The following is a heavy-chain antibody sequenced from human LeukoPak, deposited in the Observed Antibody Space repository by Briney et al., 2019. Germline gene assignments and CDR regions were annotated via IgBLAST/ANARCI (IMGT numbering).Heavy chain of an antibody. CDR1: GYTFTSYA. Sequence: GASVKVSCKASGYTFTSYAMHWVRQAPGQRLEWMGWINAGNGNTKYSQKFQGRVTITRDTSASTAYMELSSLRSEDTAVYYCARGGAYCGGDCLGWGQGTLVTVSS. J-gene: IGHJ4*02. CDR3: ARGGAYCGGDCLG. V-gene: IGHV1-3*01. D-gene: IGHD2-21*02. CDR2: INAGNGNT.